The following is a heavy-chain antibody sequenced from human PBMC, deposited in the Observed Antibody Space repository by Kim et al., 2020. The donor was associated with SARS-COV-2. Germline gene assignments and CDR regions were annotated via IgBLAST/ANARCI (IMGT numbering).Heavy chain of an antibody. D-gene: IGHD3-22*01. Sequence: KGRFTISRDNSKNTLYLQMNSLRAEDTAVYYCAKPYSYDSSAARYDAFDIWGQGTMVTVSS. CDR3: AKPYSYDSSAARYDAFDI. V-gene: IGHV3-23*01. J-gene: IGHJ3*02.